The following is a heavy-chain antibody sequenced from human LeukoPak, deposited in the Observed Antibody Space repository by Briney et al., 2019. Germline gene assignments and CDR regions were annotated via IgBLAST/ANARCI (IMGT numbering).Heavy chain of an antibody. CDR2: IIPIFGTA. CDR1: GGTFSSYA. J-gene: IGHJ4*02. V-gene: IGHV1-69*13. Sequence: GASVKVSCKASGGTFSSYAISWVRQAPGQGLEWMGGIIPIFGTANYAQKFQGRVTITADESTSTAYMELSSLRSEDTAVYYCAREGPYGSGSYYNYWGQGTLVTVSS. D-gene: IGHD3-10*01. CDR3: AREGPYGSGSYYNY.